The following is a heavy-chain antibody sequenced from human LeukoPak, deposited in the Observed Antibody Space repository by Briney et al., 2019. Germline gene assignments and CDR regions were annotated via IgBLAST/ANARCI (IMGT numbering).Heavy chain of an antibody. D-gene: IGHD3-22*01. CDR2: ISYDGSNK. CDR3: ARVRPTYYYDSSGYSVFDY. J-gene: IGHJ4*02. Sequence: GGSLRLSCAASGFTFSSYAMHWVRQAPGKGLAWVAVISYDGSNKYYADSVKGRFTISRDNSKNTLYLQMNSLRAEDTAVYYCARVRPTYYYDSSGYSVFDYWGQGTLVTVSS. CDR1: GFTFSSYA. V-gene: IGHV3-30-3*01.